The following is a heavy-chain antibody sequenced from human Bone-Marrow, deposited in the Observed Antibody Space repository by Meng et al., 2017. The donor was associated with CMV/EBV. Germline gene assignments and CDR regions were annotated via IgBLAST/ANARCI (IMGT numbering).Heavy chain of an antibody. Sequence: ASVKVSCKASGYTFTSYYMHWVRQAPGQGLEWMEIINPSGGSTSYAQKFQGRVTMTRDTSTSTVYMELSSLRSEDTAVYYCARDLGGDCSGGSCYFDYWGQGTLVTVSS. CDR3: ARDLGGDCSGGSCYFDY. CDR1: GYTFTSYY. D-gene: IGHD2-15*01. V-gene: IGHV1-46*01. J-gene: IGHJ4*02. CDR2: INPSGGST.